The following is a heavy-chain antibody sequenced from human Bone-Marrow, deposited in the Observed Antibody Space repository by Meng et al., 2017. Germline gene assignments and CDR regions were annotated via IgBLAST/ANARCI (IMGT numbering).Heavy chain of an antibody. Sequence: GRPVESGGGLVQPGGSLRLSCAASGFTFSNYAMSWVRQAPGQGLEWVSAISGRGGSTYYADSVKGRFTIPRDNSKNTLYLQMNSLRAEDTAVYYCAEGGLEGDFDYWGQGTLVTVSS. CDR2: ISGRGGST. V-gene: IGHV3-23*04. CDR1: GFTFSNYA. CDR3: AEGGLEGDFDY. D-gene: IGHD1-1*01. J-gene: IGHJ4*02.